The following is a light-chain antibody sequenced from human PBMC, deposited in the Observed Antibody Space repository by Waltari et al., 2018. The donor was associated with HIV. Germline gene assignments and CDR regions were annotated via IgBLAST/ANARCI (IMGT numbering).Light chain of an antibody. CDR1: SSDIGSYTL. CDR3: CSFAGSTSWV. Sequence: QSALTQPASVSGSPGQSITFSCTGTSSDIGSYTLVSWYQQHPVKAPRLMIYEVTKRPSGVSYRLSGSKSGNTASLTISGLQAEDEADYYCCSFAGSTSWVFGGGTKLTVL. CDR2: EVT. J-gene: IGLJ3*02. V-gene: IGLV2-23*02.